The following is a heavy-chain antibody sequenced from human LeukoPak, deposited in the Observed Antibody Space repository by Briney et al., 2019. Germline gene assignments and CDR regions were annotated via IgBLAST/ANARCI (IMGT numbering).Heavy chain of an antibody. CDR1: GFTFSSYA. CDR3: AKGAYCSGGSCYSFGQPYYYYGMDV. V-gene: IGHV3-23*01. J-gene: IGHJ6*02. CDR2: ISGSGGST. D-gene: IGHD2-15*01. Sequence: AGGSLGLSCAASGFTFSSYAMSWVRQAPGKGLEWVSAISGSGGSTYYADSVKGRFTISRDNSKNTLYLQMNSLRAEDAAVYYCAKGAYCSGGSCYSFGQPYYYYGMDVWGQGTTVTVSS.